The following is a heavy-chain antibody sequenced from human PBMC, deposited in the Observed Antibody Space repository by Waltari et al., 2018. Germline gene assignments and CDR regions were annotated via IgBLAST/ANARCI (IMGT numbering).Heavy chain of an antibody. CDR1: GYRFTYYD. J-gene: IGHJ5*02. V-gene: IGHV1-8*02. D-gene: IGHD1-1*01. CDR3: ARGPRTVMP. CDR2: MNPNSGNT. Sequence: QVQLVQSGAEVKKPGALVKVSCKASGYRFTYYDINWVRQAAGQGLEWMGWMNPNSGNTEYAQKFQGRVSMTRNNSINTAYMELRSLTSDDTAVYYCARGPRTVMPWGQGTLVTVSS.